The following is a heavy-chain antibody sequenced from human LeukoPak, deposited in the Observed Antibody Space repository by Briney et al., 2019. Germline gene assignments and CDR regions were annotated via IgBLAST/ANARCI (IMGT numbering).Heavy chain of an antibody. J-gene: IGHJ4*02. CDR2: ISYDGSYK. D-gene: IGHD4-23*01. V-gene: IGHV3-30*04. CDR3: ARGARKGDDYGGFFDY. Sequence: GGSLRLSCAASGFTFSNYAIHWVRQAPGKGLEWVAVISYDGSYKDYADSVKGRFTFSRDNSKNTLFLQVNSLRAEDTAVYYCARGARKGDDYGGFFDYWGQGTLVTVSS. CDR1: GFTFSNYA.